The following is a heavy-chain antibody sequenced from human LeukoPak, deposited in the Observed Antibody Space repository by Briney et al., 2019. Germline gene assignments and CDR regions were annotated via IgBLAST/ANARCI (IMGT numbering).Heavy chain of an antibody. CDR3: AKAGGSYVYYYYMDV. CDR2: IRSDGSNK. CDR1: GFTFNNFD. V-gene: IGHV3-30*02. J-gene: IGHJ6*03. D-gene: IGHD3-16*01. Sequence: GGSLRLSCTVSGFTFNNFDIHWVRQAPGKGLEWVAFIRSDGSNKYYADSVAGRFTISRDYSKNTLYLQMNSLRTEDTAVYSCAKAGGSYVYYYYMDVWGKGTTVTVSS.